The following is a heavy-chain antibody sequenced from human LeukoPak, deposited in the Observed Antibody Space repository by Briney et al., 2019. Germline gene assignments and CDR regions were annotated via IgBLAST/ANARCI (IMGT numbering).Heavy chain of an antibody. CDR2: INHSGST. CDR3: ADKAKFWRGLYYYYYMDV. Sequence: SETLSLTCAVYGGSFSGYYWSWIRQPPGKGLEWIGEINHSGSTNYNPSLKSRVTISVDTSKNQFSLKLSSVTAADTAVYYCADKAKFWRGLYYYYYMDVWGKGTTVTVSS. D-gene: IGHD3-3*01. V-gene: IGHV4-34*01. CDR1: GGSFSGYY. J-gene: IGHJ6*03.